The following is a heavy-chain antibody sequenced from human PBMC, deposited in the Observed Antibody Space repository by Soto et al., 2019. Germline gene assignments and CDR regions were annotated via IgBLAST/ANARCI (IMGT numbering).Heavy chain of an antibody. Sequence: GSLRLSCAASGFTFSNAWMSWVRQAPGKGLEWVGRIKSKTDGGTTDYAAPVKGRFTISRDDSKNTLYLQMNSLKTEDTAVYYCTILLPYYYDSSGSNTLFDYWGQGTLVTVSS. CDR3: TILLPYYYDSSGSNTLFDY. CDR1: GFTFSNAW. J-gene: IGHJ4*02. CDR2: IKSKTDGGTT. V-gene: IGHV3-15*01. D-gene: IGHD3-22*01.